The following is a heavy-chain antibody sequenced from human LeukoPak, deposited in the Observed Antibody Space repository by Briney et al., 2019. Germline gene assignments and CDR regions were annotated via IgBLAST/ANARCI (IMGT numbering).Heavy chain of an antibody. J-gene: IGHJ5*02. CDR2: IWYDGSNK. Sequence: PGGSLRLSCAASGFTFSSYGMHWVRQAPGKGLEWVAVIWYDGSNKYYADSVKGRFTISRDNSKNTLYLQMNSLRAEDTAVYYCARAGDMTTVTTGWFDPWGQGTLVTVSS. D-gene: IGHD4-17*01. V-gene: IGHV3-33*01. CDR1: GFTFSSYG. CDR3: ARAGDMTTVTTGWFDP.